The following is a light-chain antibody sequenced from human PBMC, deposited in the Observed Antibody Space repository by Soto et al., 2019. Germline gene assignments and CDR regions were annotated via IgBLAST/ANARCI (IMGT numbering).Light chain of an antibody. CDR1: SGHSSFA. CDR3: QTWGTGIHV. J-gene: IGLJ1*01. V-gene: IGLV4-69*01. Sequence: QPVLTQSPSASASLGASVKLTCILSSGHSSFAIAWHLQQPEKGPRYLMKLNSDGSHSKGDGIPDRFSGSSSGAERYLTISSLQSEDEADYYCQTWGTGIHVFGTGTKVTVL. CDR2: LNSDGSH.